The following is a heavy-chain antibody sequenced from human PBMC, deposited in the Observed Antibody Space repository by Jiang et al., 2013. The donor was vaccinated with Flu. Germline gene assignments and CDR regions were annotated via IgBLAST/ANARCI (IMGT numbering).Heavy chain of an antibody. V-gene: IGHV4-59*01. D-gene: IGHD3-22*01. Sequence: TLSLTCTVSGAPIRSYYWSWIRQPPGKGLEWIGYIYYSGSTNYSPSLKSRVTISVDTSENQFSLKLASVTAADTAMYYCASQYYFDSSGLEYFQHWGQGTLVTASS. CDR1: GAPIRSYY. CDR2: IYYSGST. J-gene: IGHJ1*01. CDR3: ASQYYFDSSGLEYFQH.